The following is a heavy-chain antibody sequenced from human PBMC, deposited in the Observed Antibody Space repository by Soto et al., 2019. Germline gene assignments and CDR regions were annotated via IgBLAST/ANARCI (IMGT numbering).Heavy chain of an antibody. V-gene: IGHV3-13*01. CDR3: ARGRDSGLYYFDY. Sequence: EVQLVESGGDLVQPGGSLRLSFAASGFTFSNYDMHWVRQATGKGLEWVSTISTAGNTYSPGSVKGRFTISRENAKNSLYLQMNSLRVDDTAVYYCARGRDSGLYYFDYWGRGTLVTVSS. CDR2: ISTAGNT. J-gene: IGHJ4*02. D-gene: IGHD2-21*01. CDR1: GFTFSNYD.